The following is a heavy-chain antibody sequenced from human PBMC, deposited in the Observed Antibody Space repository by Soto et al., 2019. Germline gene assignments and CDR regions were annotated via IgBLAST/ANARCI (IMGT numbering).Heavy chain of an antibody. V-gene: IGHV3-30-3*01. Sequence: GGSLRLSCAASGFTFSSYAMHWVRQAPGKGLEWVAVISYDGSNKYYADSVKGRFTISRDDSKNTLYLQMNSLRAEDTAVYYCPSRPRSSSWHSEYYYYGRYVQRQETTVTVSS. J-gene: IGHJ6*02. CDR2: ISYDGSNK. CDR3: PSRPRSSSWHSEYYYYGRYV. D-gene: IGHD6-13*01. CDR1: GFTFSSYA.